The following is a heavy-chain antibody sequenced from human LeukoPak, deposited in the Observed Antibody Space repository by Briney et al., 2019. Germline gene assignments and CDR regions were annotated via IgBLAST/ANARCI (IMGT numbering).Heavy chain of an antibody. V-gene: IGHV1-69*05. CDR1: GGTFSSYA. J-gene: IGHJ5*02. Sequence: SVKVSCKASGGTFSSYAISWVRQAPGQGLEWMGGIIPIFGTANYAQKFQGRVTITTDESTSTAYMELSSLRSEDTAVYYCARGTTVTTNWLDPWGQGTLVTVSS. CDR3: ARGTTVTTNWLDP. CDR2: IIPIFGTA. D-gene: IGHD4-11*01.